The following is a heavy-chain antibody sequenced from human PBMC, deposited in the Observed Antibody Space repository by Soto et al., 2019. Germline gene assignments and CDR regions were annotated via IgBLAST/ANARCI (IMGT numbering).Heavy chain of an antibody. CDR2: IDPSDSYT. D-gene: IGHD3-10*01. CDR1: GYSFTIYW. CDR3: AASSGSYYNLYYFDY. Sequence: GESLKISCKGSGYSFTIYWISWVRQMPGKGLEWMGRIDPSDSYTNYSPSFQGHVTISADKSISTAYLQWSSLKASDTAMYYCAASSGSYYNLYYFDYWGQGALVTV. J-gene: IGHJ4*02. V-gene: IGHV5-10-1*01.